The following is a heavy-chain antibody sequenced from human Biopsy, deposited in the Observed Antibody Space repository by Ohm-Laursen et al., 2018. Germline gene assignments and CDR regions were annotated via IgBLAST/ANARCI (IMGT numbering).Heavy chain of an antibody. CDR3: VGGQRGPPIGVTVPGDAFDL. CDR2: RIPYFNTI. J-gene: IGHJ3*01. D-gene: IGHD2/OR15-2a*01. Sequence: GASVKVSCKASGVTFDTYAFGWVRQAPGPGLEWMGGRIPYFNTIYYARNFQDRAVITADRSARTTDMQLSGLRPDDTAVYYCVGGQRGPPIGVTVPGDAFDLWGPGTMVTVSP. V-gene: IGHV1-69*13. CDR1: GVTFDTYA.